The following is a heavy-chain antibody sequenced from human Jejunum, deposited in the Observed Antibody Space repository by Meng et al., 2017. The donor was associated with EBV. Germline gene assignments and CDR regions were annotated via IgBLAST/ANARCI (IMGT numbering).Heavy chain of an antibody. D-gene: IGHD4-11*01. J-gene: IGHJ4*02. CDR1: GDSTSSSHW. V-gene: IGHV4-4*02. CDR2: MHPGGST. Sequence: QVQLAAAGPGLVKPSGTPSITCAVSGDSTSSSHWWSWVRQPPGKGLEWIGEMHPGGSTNYNPSLKSRVTISEDNSKNQFSLKLTSVTAADTAVYYCAKSNDYSLNSWGQGTLVTVSS. CDR3: AKSNDYSLNS.